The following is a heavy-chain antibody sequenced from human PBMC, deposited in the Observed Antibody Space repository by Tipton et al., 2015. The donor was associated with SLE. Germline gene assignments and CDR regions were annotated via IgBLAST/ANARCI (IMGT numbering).Heavy chain of an antibody. CDR1: GVSISSRTYY. V-gene: IGHV4-39*01. CDR3: ARNLGPEWMATKRGYFDL. CDR2: MYYSGNT. Sequence: TLSLTCTVSGVSISSRTYYWGWIRQPPGKGLEWIGSMYYSGNTYSNPSLKTRVTISVDTSKNQFSLKLSSVTAADTAVYYCARNLGPEWMATKRGYFDLWGRGTLVSVSS. J-gene: IGHJ2*01. D-gene: IGHD5-24*01.